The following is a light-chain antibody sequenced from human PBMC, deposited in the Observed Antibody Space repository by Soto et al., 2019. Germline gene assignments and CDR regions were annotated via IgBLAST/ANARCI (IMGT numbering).Light chain of an antibody. CDR3: QQYDIWPPYT. J-gene: IGKJ2*01. CDR1: QNIRSS. V-gene: IGKV3-15*01. CDR2: DAS. Sequence: EIKMTQSPATLSVSPGERATLSCRASQNIRSSLAWYQQRPGQAPRLLIYDASTRATGIPPRFSGGGSGTEFTVTISSLQSEDFAIYYCQQYDIWPPYTFGQGTKVDI.